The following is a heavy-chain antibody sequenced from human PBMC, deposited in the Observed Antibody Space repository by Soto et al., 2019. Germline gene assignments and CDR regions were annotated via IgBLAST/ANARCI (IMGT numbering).Heavy chain of an antibody. D-gene: IGHD2-2*02. J-gene: IGHJ5*02. CDR3: ARPYCDSTSCYTDWFDP. Sequence: QVQLVQSGAEVKKPGASVKVSCKASGYSFSTYDINWVRQAAGQGLEWMGWVNPKSGNTDYAQRFRGRVTMTSNTSISTAYMELSGLTPEDTAVYYCARPYCDSTSCYTDWFDPWGQGTLVTVSS. V-gene: IGHV1-8*01. CDR1: GYSFSTYD. CDR2: VNPKSGNT.